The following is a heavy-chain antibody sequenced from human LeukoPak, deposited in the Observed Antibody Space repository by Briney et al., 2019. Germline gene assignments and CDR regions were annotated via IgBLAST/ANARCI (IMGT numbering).Heavy chain of an antibody. CDR1: GGTFSSYA. CDR2: IIPILGIA. CDR3: AGMVVAAKVYAFDI. J-gene: IGHJ3*02. D-gene: IGHD2-15*01. Sequence: ASVKVSCKASGGTFSSYAISWVRQAPGQGLEWMGRIIPILGIANYAQKFQGRVTITADKSTSTAYMELSSLRSEDTAVYYCAGMVVAAKVYAFDIWGQGTMVTVSS. V-gene: IGHV1-69*04.